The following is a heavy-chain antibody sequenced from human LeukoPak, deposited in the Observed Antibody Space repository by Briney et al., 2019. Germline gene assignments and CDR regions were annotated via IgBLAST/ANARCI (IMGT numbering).Heavy chain of an antibody. V-gene: IGHV1-69*04. CDR2: ITPILGIA. CDR1: GGTFSSYA. Sequence: SVKVSCKASGGTFSSYAISWVRQAPGQGLEWMGRITPILGIANYAQKLQGRVTITADKSTSTAYMELSSLRSEDTAVYYCARDGDYDFWSGYPYYYGMDVWGQGTTVAVSS. J-gene: IGHJ6*02. CDR3: ARDGDYDFWSGYPYYYGMDV. D-gene: IGHD3-3*01.